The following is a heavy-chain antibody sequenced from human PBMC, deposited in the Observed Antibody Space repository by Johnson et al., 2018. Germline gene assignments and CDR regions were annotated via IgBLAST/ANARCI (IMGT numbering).Heavy chain of an antibody. J-gene: IGHJ6*04. CDR1: GFIFINYN. Sequence: VQLVESGGGLVKQGGSLRLSCSASGFIFINYNMNWVRQAPGKGLELVSSISSGSGYIDYSDSVKGRFTISRDNGKNALYLQMDGLRAEDTAVYYCVRDTLEPFGMDVWGKGTTVIVSS. CDR3: VRDTLEPFGMDV. CDR2: ISSGSGYI. D-gene: IGHD1-1*01. V-gene: IGHV3-21*06.